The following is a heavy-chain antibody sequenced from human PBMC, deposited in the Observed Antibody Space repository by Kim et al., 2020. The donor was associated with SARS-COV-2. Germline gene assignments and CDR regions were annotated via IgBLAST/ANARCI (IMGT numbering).Heavy chain of an antibody. CDR2: LGSDGRT. Sequence: GGSLRLSCAASGFIFSTNAMTWVRQAPGKGLEWVSSLGSDGRTHYADSVKGRFTISRDNSKNTLYLHMTGLRDEDTAVYFCVKDSLGWQHEFWGQGTLVT. CDR3: VKDSLGWQHEF. CDR1: GFIFSTNA. V-gene: IGHV3-23*01. D-gene: IGHD2-15*01. J-gene: IGHJ4*02.